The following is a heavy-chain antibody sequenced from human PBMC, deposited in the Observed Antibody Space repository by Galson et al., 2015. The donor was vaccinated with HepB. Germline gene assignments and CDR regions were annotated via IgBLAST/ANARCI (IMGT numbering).Heavy chain of an antibody. Sequence: SVKVSCKASGYTFTGYYMHWVRQAPGQGLEWMGRINPNSGGTNYAQKFQGRVTMTRDTSISTAYMELSRLRSDDTAVYYCARERRRNYYDSSGLYYWGQGTLVTVSS. CDR2: INPNSGGT. CDR1: GYTFTGYY. D-gene: IGHD3-22*01. J-gene: IGHJ4*02. V-gene: IGHV1-2*06. CDR3: ARERRRNYYDSSGLYY.